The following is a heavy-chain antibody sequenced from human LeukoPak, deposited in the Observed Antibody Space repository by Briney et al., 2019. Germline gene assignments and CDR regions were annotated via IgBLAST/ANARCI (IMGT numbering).Heavy chain of an antibody. Sequence: GGSLRLSCAASGFTFSDYYMSWIRQAPGKGLEWVSYISSSGSTIYYADSVKGRFTISRDNAKNSLYLQMNSLRAEDTAVYYCARETWSRYNWNDSSDYFDYWGQGTLVTVSS. CDR3: ARETWSRYNWNDSSDYFDY. V-gene: IGHV3-11*04. CDR1: GFTFSDYY. D-gene: IGHD1-1*01. CDR2: ISSSGSTI. J-gene: IGHJ4*02.